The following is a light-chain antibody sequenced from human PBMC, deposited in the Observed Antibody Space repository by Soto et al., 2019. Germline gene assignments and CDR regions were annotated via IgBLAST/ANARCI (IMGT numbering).Light chain of an antibody. Sequence: EIVLTQSPGTLSLSPGERATLSCRASQSISSGYLAWYQQKPGQAPRLLIYGASSMATGIPDRFSGSGSGTDFTLTISRLEPEDFAIYYCQQYGGSLLTFGGGTKVEIK. CDR2: GAS. CDR3: QQYGGSLLT. CDR1: QSISSGY. J-gene: IGKJ4*01. V-gene: IGKV3-20*01.